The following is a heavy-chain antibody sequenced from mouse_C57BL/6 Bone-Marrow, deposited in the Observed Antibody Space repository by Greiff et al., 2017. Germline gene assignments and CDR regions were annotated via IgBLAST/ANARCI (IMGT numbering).Heavy chain of an antibody. J-gene: IGHJ1*03. D-gene: IGHD1-1*01. CDR1: GYTFTSYG. V-gene: IGHV1-81*01. CDR2: FYPRSGNT. Sequence: VQLQQSGAELARPGASVKLSCKASGYTFTSYGISWVKQRTGQGLEWIGEFYPRSGNTYYNEKFKGKATLTADKSSSTAYMELRSLTSEDSAVYCCARCIFLVLRCWYFDVWGTGTTVTVSS. CDR3: ARCIFLVLRCWYFDV.